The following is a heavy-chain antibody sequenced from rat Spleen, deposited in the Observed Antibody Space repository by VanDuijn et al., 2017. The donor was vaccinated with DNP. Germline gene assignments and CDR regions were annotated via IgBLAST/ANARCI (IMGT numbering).Heavy chain of an antibody. V-gene: IGHV5-31*01. D-gene: IGHD1-1*01. J-gene: IGHJ2*01. CDR2: ITNTGGSI. CDR1: GFTFNKYC. Sequence: EVQLVESGGGLVQPGRSLKLSCVASGFTFNKYCMSWIRQAPGKGLEWVASITNTGGSIYYPDSVKGRFTVSRDNAQNTLYLQKNSLRSEDTATYYCTRDPTTSGDGYYFDYWGQGVMVTVSS. CDR3: TRDPTTSGDGYYFDY.